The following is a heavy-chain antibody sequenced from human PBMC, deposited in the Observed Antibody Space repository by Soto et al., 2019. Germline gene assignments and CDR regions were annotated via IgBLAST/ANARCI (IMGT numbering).Heavy chain of an antibody. J-gene: IGHJ5*02. D-gene: IGHD2-21*01. CDR1: GGSVSSESYY. V-gene: IGHV4-61*01. CDR2: VVNSGST. CDR3: ARERGDSHWIDP. Sequence: LSLTCSVSGGSVSSESYYWSWIRQTPGKGLEWIGNVVNSGSTKYNPSLKSRVTISVDTSKNQFSLKLSSVTGADTAVYYCARERGDSHWIDPWGQGTLVTVSS.